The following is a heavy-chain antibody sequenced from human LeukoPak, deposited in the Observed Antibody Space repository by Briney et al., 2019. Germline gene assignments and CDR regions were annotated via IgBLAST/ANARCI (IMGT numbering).Heavy chain of an antibody. Sequence: GGSLRLSCAASGFTFSSYGMSWVRQAPGKGLEWVSAISGSGGSTYYADSVKGRFTISRDNSKNTLYLQMNSLRPDDTAMYYCAKEMAAPHHYWGQGTLVTVSS. D-gene: IGHD6-6*01. V-gene: IGHV3-23*01. CDR3: AKEMAAPHHY. CDR2: ISGSGGST. CDR1: GFTFSSYG. J-gene: IGHJ4*02.